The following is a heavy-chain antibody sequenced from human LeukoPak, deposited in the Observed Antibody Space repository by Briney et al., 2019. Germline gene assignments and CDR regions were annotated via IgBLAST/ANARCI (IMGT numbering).Heavy chain of an antibody. Sequence: SETLSLTCTVSGGSISSYYWSWIRQPAGKGLEWIGRIYTSGSTNYNPSLKSRVTMSVDTSKNQFSLKLSSVTAADTAVYYCARVADNYYCYYYMDVWGKGTTVTVSS. CDR3: ARVADNYYCYYYMDV. J-gene: IGHJ6*03. D-gene: IGHD2-15*01. CDR2: IYTSGST. V-gene: IGHV4-4*07. CDR1: GGSISSYY.